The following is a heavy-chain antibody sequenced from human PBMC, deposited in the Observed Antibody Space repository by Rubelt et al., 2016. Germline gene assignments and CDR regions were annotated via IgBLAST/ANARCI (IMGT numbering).Heavy chain of an antibody. J-gene: IGHJ4*02. CDR3: ARDYLGSDMAVAGRGATGVFDY. V-gene: IGHV3-23*01. CDR1: GFTFSSYA. CDR2: ISGSGGST. Sequence: GGSLRLSCAASGFTFSSYAMSWVRQAPGKGLEWVSAISGSGGSTYYADSVKGRFTISRDNSKNTLYLQMNSLRAEDTAVYYCARDYLGSDMAVAGRGATGVFDYWGQGTLVTVSS. D-gene: IGHD6-19*01.